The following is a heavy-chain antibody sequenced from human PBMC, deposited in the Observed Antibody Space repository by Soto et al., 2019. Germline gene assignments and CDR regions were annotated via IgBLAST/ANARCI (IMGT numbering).Heavy chain of an antibody. CDR2: ISGSGGST. V-gene: IGHV3-23*01. J-gene: IGHJ6*03. CDR3: ANEGYCSSTSCPDNYYYYYYMDV. D-gene: IGHD2-2*01. Sequence: GGSLRLSCAASGFTFSSYAMSWVRQAPGKGLEWVSAISGSGGSTYYADSVKGRLTISRDNSKNTLYLQMNSLRAEDTAIYYCANEGYCSSTSCPDNYYYYYYMDVWGKGTTVTVSS. CDR1: GFTFSSYA.